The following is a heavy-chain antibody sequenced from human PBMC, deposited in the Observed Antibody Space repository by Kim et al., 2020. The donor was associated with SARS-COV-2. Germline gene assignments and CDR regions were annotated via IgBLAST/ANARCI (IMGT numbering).Heavy chain of an antibody. Sequence: GGSLRLSCAASGFTFSSYDMHWVRQAPGKGLEWVAVISYDGSNKYYADSVKGRFTISRDNSKNTLYLQMNSLRAEDTAVCYRARRRRARVTAWFDSWGQG. D-gene: IGHD5-18*01. CDR1: GFTFSSYD. CDR3: ARRRRARVTAWFDS. J-gene: IGHJ5*02. CDR2: ISYDGSNK. V-gene: IGHV3-30*03.